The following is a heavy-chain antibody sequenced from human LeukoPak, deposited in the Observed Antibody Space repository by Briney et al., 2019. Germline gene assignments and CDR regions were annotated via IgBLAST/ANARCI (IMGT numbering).Heavy chain of an antibody. Sequence: ASEKVSCKASGYTFTSYYMHWVRQAPGQGLEWMGIINPSGGSTSYAQKFQGRVTMTRDTSTSTAYMELSSLRSEDTAVYYCARDLELNLDYWGQGTLVTVSS. CDR2: INPSGGST. V-gene: IGHV1-46*01. J-gene: IGHJ4*02. D-gene: IGHD1-7*01. CDR3: ARDLELNLDY. CDR1: GYTFTSYY.